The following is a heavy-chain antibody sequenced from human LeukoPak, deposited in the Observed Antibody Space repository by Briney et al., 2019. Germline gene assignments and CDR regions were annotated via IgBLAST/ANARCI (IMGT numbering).Heavy chain of an antibody. CDR1: GFTFSSYW. J-gene: IGHJ4*02. CDR3: ARGASPSSSWPGVDY. V-gene: IGHV3-74*01. Sequence: GGSLRLSCAASGFTFSSYWMHWVRQAPGKGLVWVARINSDGSSTSYADSVKGRFTISRDNAKNTLYLQMNSLRAEDTAVYYCARGASPSSSWPGVDYWGQGTLVTVSS. CDR2: INSDGSST. D-gene: IGHD6-13*01.